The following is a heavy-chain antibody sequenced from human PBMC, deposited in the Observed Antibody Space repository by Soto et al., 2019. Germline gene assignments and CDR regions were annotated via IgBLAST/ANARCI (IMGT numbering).Heavy chain of an antibody. CDR2: INAYNGNT. V-gene: IGHV1-18*01. CDR1: GYTFTNYG. Sequence: QVQLVQSGVEVKKPGASVRVSCKASGYTFTNYGLSWVRQAPGQGLEWMGWINAYNGNTNYAQNFQGRVTMTTDTSSGSVYMELRSLRSDDTALYYCARGGSGSYLDYWGKGTLVTVSS. CDR3: ARGGSGSYLDY. D-gene: IGHD1-26*01. J-gene: IGHJ4*02.